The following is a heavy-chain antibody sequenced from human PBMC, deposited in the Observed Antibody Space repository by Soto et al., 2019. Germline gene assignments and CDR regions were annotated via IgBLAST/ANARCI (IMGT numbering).Heavy chain of an antibody. CDR1: GFTFSSYV. Sequence: GGSLRLSCAASGFTFSSYVMSWVRQAPGKGLEWVSAISGSGGSTYYADSVKGRFTISRDNSKNTLYLQMNSLRAEDTAVYYCAKVYSSSWINYFDYWGQGTLVTVSS. D-gene: IGHD6-13*01. J-gene: IGHJ4*02. V-gene: IGHV3-23*01. CDR3: AKVYSSSWINYFDY. CDR2: ISGSGGST.